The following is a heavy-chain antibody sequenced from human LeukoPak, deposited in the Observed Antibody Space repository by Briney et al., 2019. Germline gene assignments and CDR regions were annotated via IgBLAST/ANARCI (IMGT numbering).Heavy chain of an antibody. V-gene: IGHV1-46*01. CDR2: INPSGGST. CDR1: GYTFTSYY. D-gene: IGHD3-10*01. CDR3: ARSPGRGAGVFDY. Sequence: APVKISCKASGYTFTSYYMHWVRQAPGQGLECMGIINPSGGSTSYAQKFQSRVTMTRDTSTSTVYMELSSLRSEDTAVYYCARSPGRGAGVFDYWGQGTLVTVSS. J-gene: IGHJ4*02.